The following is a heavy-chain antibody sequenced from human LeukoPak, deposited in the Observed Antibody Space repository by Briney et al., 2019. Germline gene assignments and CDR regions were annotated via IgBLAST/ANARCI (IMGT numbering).Heavy chain of an antibody. CDR3: ARQSDSSGYYYLGAFDF. CDR1: GGSISGYY. Sequence: SETLSLTCTVSGGSISGYYWSWIRQPAGQGLEWIGRIYTSGNTNYNPSLKSRLTMSVDTSKNQFSLKLSSVTAADTAVYYCARQSDSSGYYYLGAFDFWGQGTMVTVSS. J-gene: IGHJ3*01. D-gene: IGHD3-22*01. V-gene: IGHV4-4*07. CDR2: IYTSGNT.